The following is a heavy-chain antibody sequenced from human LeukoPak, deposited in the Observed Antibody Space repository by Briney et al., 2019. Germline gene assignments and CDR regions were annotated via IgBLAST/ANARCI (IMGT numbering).Heavy chain of an antibody. CDR3: ARGRRGDYKFDY. V-gene: IGHV4-34*01. D-gene: IGHD4-17*01. CDR1: GGSFSGYY. Sequence: SETLSLTCAVYGGSFSGYYWSWIRQPPGKGLEWIGEINHSGSTNYNPSLKSRVTISVGTSKNQFSLKLSSVTAADTAVYYCARGRRGDYKFDYWGQGTLVTVSS. CDR2: INHSGST. J-gene: IGHJ4*02.